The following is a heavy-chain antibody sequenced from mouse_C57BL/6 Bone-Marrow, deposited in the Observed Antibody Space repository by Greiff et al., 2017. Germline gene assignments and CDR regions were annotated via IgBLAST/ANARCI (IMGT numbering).Heavy chain of an antibody. CDR2: IDPSDSYT. Sequence: QVQLQQPGAELVKPGASVKLSCKASGYTFTSYWMQWVKQRPGQGLEWIGEIDPSDSYTNYNQKFKGKATLTVDTSSSTAYMQLSSLTSEDSAVYYCARTLYDYDGYWGQGTTLTVSS. J-gene: IGHJ2*01. CDR1: GYTFTSYW. CDR3: ARTLYDYDGY. D-gene: IGHD2-4*01. V-gene: IGHV1-50*01.